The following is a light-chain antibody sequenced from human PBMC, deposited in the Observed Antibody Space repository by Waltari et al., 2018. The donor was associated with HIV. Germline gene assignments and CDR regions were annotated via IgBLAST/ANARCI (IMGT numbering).Light chain of an antibody. Sequence: EILLTHSPASLSLSPGESATVSCRGSLSVIGTLLDWYQQRPGQATRHLVPGVSSRAVDDPERFSGSGAGTEFNFTISRLERDDFAVYYCKQYGGSPYTFGQGNRVE. J-gene: IGKJ5*01. CDR1: LSVIGTL. V-gene: IGKV3-20*01. CDR2: GVS. CDR3: KQYGGSPYT.